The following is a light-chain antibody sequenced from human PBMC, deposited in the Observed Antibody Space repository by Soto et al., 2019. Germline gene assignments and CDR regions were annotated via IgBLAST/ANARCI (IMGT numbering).Light chain of an antibody. CDR3: QQYDDSRTLT. Sequence: EIVLTQSPGTLSLSPGERATLSCRASQSISSSFLTWYQQKPGQAPRLLSYAASNRATGIPDRFSGSGSGTDFTLTISRLEPEDFAVYYCQQYDDSRTLTFGGGTKVEI. J-gene: IGKJ4*01. V-gene: IGKV3-20*01. CDR1: QSISSSF. CDR2: AAS.